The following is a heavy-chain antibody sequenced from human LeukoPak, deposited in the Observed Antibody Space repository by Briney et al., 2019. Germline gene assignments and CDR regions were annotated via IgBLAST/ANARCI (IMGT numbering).Heavy chain of an antibody. CDR2: IWYDGSDK. Sequence: PGGSLRLSCAASGFTFSSYGMHWVRQAPGKGLEWVAVIWYDGSDKYYADSVKGRFTISRDNSKNTLYLQMNSLRAEDTAVYYCARRYGSGSYAPSDDWGQGTLVTVSS. CDR1: GFTFSSYG. CDR3: ARRYGSGSYAPSDD. D-gene: IGHD3-10*01. J-gene: IGHJ4*02. V-gene: IGHV3-33*01.